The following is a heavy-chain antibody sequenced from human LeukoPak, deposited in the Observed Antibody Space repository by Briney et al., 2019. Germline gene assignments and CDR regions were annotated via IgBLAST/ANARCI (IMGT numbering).Heavy chain of an antibody. J-gene: IGHJ4*02. CDR1: GFTFSNYP. V-gene: IGHV3-23*01. Sequence: GGSLRLSCAASGFTFSNYPMTWVRQAPGEGLEWVSAISDGGDSRKYAGSVKGRFTISRDNSKSRLYLQMNSLRVDDTAVYYCTKDWRADFWGQGTLVTVSS. CDR2: ISDGGDSR. CDR3: TKDWRADF.